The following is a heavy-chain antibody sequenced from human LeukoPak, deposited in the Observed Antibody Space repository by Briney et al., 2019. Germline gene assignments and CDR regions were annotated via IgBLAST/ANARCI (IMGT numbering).Heavy chain of an antibody. CDR1: GSSFTTYW. D-gene: IGHD2-2*01. CDR2: IYPGDSDT. Sequence: GASLQISCRCSGSSFTTYWIGWVRPLPGKGLEWMGIIYPGDSDTRYSPSFQGQVTMSADKSINTAYLQWSSLKASDTAMYYCARRQGCSSTSCPPDSWGQGTLVTVSS. CDR3: ARRQGCSSTSCPPDS. J-gene: IGHJ4*02. V-gene: IGHV5-51*01.